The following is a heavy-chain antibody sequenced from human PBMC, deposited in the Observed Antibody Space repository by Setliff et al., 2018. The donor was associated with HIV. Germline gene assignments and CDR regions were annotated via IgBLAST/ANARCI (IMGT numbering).Heavy chain of an antibody. CDR2: MNPKSGNT. CDR3: ARGHLDYDYWEDILGNWFDP. J-gene: IGHJ5*02. Sequence: ASVKVSCKASGYTFTNSDINWVRQAPGQGLEWMGWMNPKSGNTGYAQKFQGRVTMTSNTFIGTAYMELNSLTSDDTAVYYCARGHLDYDYWEDILGNWFDPWGQGTQVTVS. D-gene: IGHD3-3*01. V-gene: IGHV1-8*02. CDR1: GYTFTNSD.